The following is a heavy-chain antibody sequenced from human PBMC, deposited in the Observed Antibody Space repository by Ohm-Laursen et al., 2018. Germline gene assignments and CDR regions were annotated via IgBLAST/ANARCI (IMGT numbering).Heavy chain of an antibody. J-gene: IGHJ6*02. CDR3: AKGPLRVVVPAAMHYGMDV. Sequence: SLRLSCSASGFTFSSYGMSWVRQAPGKGLGWVSAISGSGGSTYYADSVKGRFTISRDNSKNTLYLQMNSLRAEDTAVYYCAKGPLRVVVPAAMHYGMDVWGQGTTVTVSS. CDR2: ISGSGGST. CDR1: GFTFSSYG. V-gene: IGHV3-23*01. D-gene: IGHD2-2*01.